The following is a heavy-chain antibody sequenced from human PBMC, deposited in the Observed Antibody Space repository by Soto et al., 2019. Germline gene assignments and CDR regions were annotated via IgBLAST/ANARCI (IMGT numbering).Heavy chain of an antibody. CDR2: INPHSGDT. D-gene: IGHD3-10*01. J-gene: IGHJ6*02. CDR1: GYTFTDHY. CDR3: ARGRKVDLYGMGV. Sequence: QVQLVQSGAEVKKPGASVKVSYVASGYTFTDHYIHWVRQAPGQGLEWMGWINPHSGDTIYAQKFQGRGPLTQEPSNSTGFLEPSRLRFGGPAVYYCARGRKVDLYGMGVRGPG. V-gene: IGHV1-2*02.